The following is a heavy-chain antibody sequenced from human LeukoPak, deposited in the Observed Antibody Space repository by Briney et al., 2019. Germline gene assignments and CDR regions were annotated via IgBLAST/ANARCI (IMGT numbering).Heavy chain of an antibody. D-gene: IGHD1-26*01. CDR2: FDPEDGET. CDR1: GYTLTELS. J-gene: IGHJ6*03. CDR3: ATFSGRGVGATPEDPYYYYYMDV. Sequence: ASVKVSCKVSGYTLTELSMHWVRQAPGKGLEWMGGFDPEDGETIYAQKFQGRVTMTEDTSTDTAYMELSSLRSEDTAVYYCATFSGRGVGATPEDPYYYYYMDVWGKGTTVTVSS. V-gene: IGHV1-24*01.